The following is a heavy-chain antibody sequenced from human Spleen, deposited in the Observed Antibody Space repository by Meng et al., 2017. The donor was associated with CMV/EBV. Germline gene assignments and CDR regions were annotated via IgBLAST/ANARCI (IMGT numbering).Heavy chain of an antibody. V-gene: IGHV1-2*02. CDR3: AREGGVAGFLDY. CDR1: GYTFPGYY. Sequence: LVQWGDEVKRLGALVNAPCKGSGYTFPGYYMHGVRQAPGQGLEWMGWINPNSGGTNYAQKFQGRVTMTRDTSISTACMELSRLRSDDTAVYYCAREGGVAGFLDYWGQGTLVTVSS. D-gene: IGHD6-19*01. J-gene: IGHJ4*02. CDR2: INPNSGGT.